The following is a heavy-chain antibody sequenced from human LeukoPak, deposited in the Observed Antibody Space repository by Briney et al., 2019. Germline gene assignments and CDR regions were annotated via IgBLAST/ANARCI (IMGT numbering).Heavy chain of an antibody. V-gene: IGHV3-23*01. CDR1: GFTFSSYW. CDR2: ISGSGGST. Sequence: GGSLRHSCAGSGFTFSSYWMSWVRQAPGKGLEWVSAISGSGGSTYYADSVKGRFTISRDNSKNTLYLQMNSLRAEDTAVYYCAKVGKSDYYYYYMDVWGKGTTVTISS. J-gene: IGHJ6*03. D-gene: IGHD1-26*01. CDR3: AKVGKSDYYYYYMDV.